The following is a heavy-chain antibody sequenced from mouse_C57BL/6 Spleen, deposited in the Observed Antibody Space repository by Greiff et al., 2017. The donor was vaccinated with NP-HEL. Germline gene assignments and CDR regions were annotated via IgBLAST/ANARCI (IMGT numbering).Heavy chain of an antibody. CDR2: ISDGGSYT. V-gene: IGHV5-4*03. CDR1: GFTFSSYA. D-gene: IGHD1-1*01. J-gene: IGHJ2*01. Sequence: EVKLVESGGGLVKPGGSLKLSCAASGFTFSSYAMSWVRQTPEKRLEWVATISDGGSYTYYPDNVKGRFTISRDNAKNNLYLQMSHLKSEDTAMYYCARGGSFPYYFDYWGQGTTLTVSS. CDR3: ARGGSFPYYFDY.